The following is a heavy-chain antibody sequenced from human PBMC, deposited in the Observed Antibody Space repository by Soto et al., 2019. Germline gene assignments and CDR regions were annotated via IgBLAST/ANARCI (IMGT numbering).Heavy chain of an antibody. CDR2: ISSTTNYI. V-gene: IGHV3-21*01. CDR3: ARESEDLTSTFDY. Sequence: EVQLVESGGGLVRPGGSLRLSCAASGFTFSRYSMNWVRQAPGKGLEWVSSISSTTNYIYYADSMKGRFTVSRDNAKNSLYLDMNSLSAEDTAVYYCARESEDLTSTFDYWGQGTLVTVSS. J-gene: IGHJ4*02. CDR1: GFTFSRYS.